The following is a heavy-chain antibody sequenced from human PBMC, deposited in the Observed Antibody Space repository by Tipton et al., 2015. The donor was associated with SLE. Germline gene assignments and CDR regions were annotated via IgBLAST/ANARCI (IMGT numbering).Heavy chain of an antibody. CDR3: AREEPVGSPGAFDI. CDR2: IYSSGDR. D-gene: IGHD1-26*01. V-gene: IGHV4-4*07. CDR1: GGSISFDY. J-gene: IGHJ3*02. Sequence: TLSLTCTVSGGSISFDYWSWIRQSAGRGLEWIGRIYSSGDRDYNPSLRSRVTMSIDASQNRVSLRLKSVSAADTAVYYCAREEPVGSPGAFDIWGQGTMVTVSS.